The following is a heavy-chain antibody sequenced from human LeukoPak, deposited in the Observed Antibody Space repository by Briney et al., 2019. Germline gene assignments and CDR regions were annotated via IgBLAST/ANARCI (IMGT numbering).Heavy chain of an antibody. CDR3: ARDHPSTMVRGVINWFDP. V-gene: IGHV1-46*01. CDR2: INPSGGST. J-gene: IGHJ5*02. D-gene: IGHD3-10*01. CDR1: GYTFTSYY. Sequence: ASVKVSCKASGYTFTSYYMHWVRQAPGQGLEWMGIINPSGGSTSYAQKFQGRVTMTRDMSTSTAYMELRSLRSDDTAVYYCARDHPSTMVRGVINWFDPWGQGTLVTVSS.